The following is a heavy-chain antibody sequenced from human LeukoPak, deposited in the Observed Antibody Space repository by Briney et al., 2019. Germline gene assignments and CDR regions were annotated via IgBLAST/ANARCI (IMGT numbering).Heavy chain of an antibody. D-gene: IGHD3-22*01. CDR2: ISGSGGST. Sequence: PGGSLRLSCAAPGFTFSSYAMSWVRQAPGKGLEWVSAISGSGGSTYYADSVKGRFTISRDNSKNTLYLQMNSLRAEDTAVYYCAKVYYYDSSGYKGYFDYWGQGTLVTVSS. CDR1: GFTFSSYA. V-gene: IGHV3-23*01. CDR3: AKVYYYDSSGYKGYFDY. J-gene: IGHJ4*02.